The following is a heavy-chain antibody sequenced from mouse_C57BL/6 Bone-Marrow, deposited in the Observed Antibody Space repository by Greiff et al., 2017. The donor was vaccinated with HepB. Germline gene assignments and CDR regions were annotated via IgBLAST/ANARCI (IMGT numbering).Heavy chain of an antibody. CDR2: IYPGDGDT. CDR1: GYAFSSSW. J-gene: IGHJ2*01. V-gene: IGHV1-82*01. Sequence: QVQLQQSGPELVKPGASVKISCKASGYAFSSSWMNWVKQRPGKGLEWIGRIYPGDGDTNYNGKFKGKATLTADKSSSTAYMQLSSLTSEDSAVYFSAYYSGSTPYSFDSWGQGTTLTVSS. CDR3: AYYSGSTPYSFDS. D-gene: IGHD1-1*01.